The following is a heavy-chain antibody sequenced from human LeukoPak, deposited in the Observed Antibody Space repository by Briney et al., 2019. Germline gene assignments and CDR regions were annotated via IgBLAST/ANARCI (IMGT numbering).Heavy chain of an antibody. CDR3: ARDVHGALDF. J-gene: IGHJ4*02. V-gene: IGHV3-7*01. CDR2: IRGDAGDK. Sequence: GRSLRLSCATSGFNFEDYAMNWVRQAPGKGLEWVANIRGDAGDKGYADSVRDRFTISRDNGKNSLYLQMNSLTAEDTAVYYCARDVHGALDFWGQGTLVVVSS. CDR1: GFNFEDYA. D-gene: IGHD4/OR15-4a*01.